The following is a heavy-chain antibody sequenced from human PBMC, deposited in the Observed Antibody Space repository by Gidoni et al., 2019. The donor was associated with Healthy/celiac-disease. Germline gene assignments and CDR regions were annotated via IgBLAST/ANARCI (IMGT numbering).Heavy chain of an antibody. CDR1: GFTFSSYA. CDR3: ARGYYDFWSGYYLDY. CDR2: ISDDGSNK. Sequence: QVQLVESGGGVVQPGRSLRLSCAASGFTFSSYAMHWVRQAPGKGLEWVAVISDDGSNKYYADSVKGRFTISRDNSKNTLYLQMNSLRAEDTAVYYCARGYYDFWSGYYLDYWGQGTLVTVSS. V-gene: IGHV3-30-3*01. J-gene: IGHJ4*02. D-gene: IGHD3-3*01.